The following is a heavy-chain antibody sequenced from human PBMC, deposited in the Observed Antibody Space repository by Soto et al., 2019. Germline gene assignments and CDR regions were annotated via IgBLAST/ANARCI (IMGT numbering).Heavy chain of an antibody. V-gene: IGHV6-1*01. J-gene: IGHJ3*02. CDR1: GDSVSSNSAA. CDR3: ARDRWTNWGVGDDAFDS. CDR2: TYYRSKWYN. Sequence: SQTLSLTCAISGDSVSSNSAAWNWIRQSPSRGLEGLGRTYYRSKWYNDYAVSVKSRITINTDTSKNQFSLQLNSVTPEDTAVYYCARDRWTNWGVGDDAFDSWGQGTMVTVSS. D-gene: IGHD7-27*01.